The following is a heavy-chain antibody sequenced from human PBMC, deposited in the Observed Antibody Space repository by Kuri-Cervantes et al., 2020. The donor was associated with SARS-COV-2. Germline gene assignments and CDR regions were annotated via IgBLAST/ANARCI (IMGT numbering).Heavy chain of an antibody. V-gene: IGHV4-4*09. CDR2: IYTSGST. D-gene: IGHD3-22*01. Sequence: SETLSLTCAVYGGSFSGYYWSWIRQPAGKGLEWIGYIYTSGSTNYNPSLKSRVTISVDTSKNQFSLKLSSVTAADTAVYYCARGSGYSDYWGQGTLVTVSS. J-gene: IGHJ4*02. CDR3: ARGSGYSDY. CDR1: GGSFSGYY.